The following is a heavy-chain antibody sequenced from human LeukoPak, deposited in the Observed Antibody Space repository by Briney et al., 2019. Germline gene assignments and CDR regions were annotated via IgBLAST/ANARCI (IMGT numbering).Heavy chain of an antibody. J-gene: IGHJ4*02. Sequence: GGSLRLSCAASGFTFDDYAMHWVRQAPGKGLEGVSGISWNSGSIVYADSVKGRFTISRDNAKNSLYLQMNSLRAEDTALYYRAKDQYQLLGFAHWGQGTLVTVSS. CDR1: GFTFDDYA. V-gene: IGHV3-9*01. D-gene: IGHD2-2*01. CDR2: ISWNSGSI. CDR3: AKDQYQLLGFAH.